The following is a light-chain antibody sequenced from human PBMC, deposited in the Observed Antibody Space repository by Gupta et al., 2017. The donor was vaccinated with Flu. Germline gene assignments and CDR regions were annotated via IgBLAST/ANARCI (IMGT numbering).Light chain of an antibody. J-gene: IGLJ1*01. CDR1: IPTNASNS. V-gene: IGLV1-44*01. CDR2: SDA. CDR3: AAWDRSRSVYV. Sequence: ATNRCSGLIPTNASNSVVWCPGPPGTAPKLLLYSDAERPSGVPDRFSASKSGTSASLAISGLHAEDEADYYCAAWDRSRSVYVFGTGTKVTVL.